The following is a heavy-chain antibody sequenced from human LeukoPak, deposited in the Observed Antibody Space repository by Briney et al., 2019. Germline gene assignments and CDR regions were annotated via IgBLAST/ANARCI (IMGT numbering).Heavy chain of an antibody. CDR2: INPNSGGT. D-gene: IGHD3-9*01. V-gene: IGHV1-2*02. J-gene: IGHJ6*03. CDR3: ARGFDILTGYYTSHYYYMDA. Sequence: ASVKVSCKASGYTFTGYYMHWVRQAPGQGLEWMGWINPNSGGTNYAQKFQGRVTMTRDTSISTAYMELSSLRSEDTAVYYCARGFDILTGYYTSHYYYMDAWGKGTTVTISS. CDR1: GYTFTGYY.